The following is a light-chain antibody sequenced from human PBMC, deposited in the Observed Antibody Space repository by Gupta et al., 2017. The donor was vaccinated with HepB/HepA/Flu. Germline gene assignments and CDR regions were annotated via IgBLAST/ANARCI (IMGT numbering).Light chain of an antibody. CDR2: QDT. V-gene: IGLV3-1*01. CDR3: QAWHVSTVF. CDR1: GLGDKY. J-gene: IGLJ2*01. Sequence: SYEVTQPPSVSVSPGQTASITCSGHGLGDKYVCWYQQKPGQSPVLVIYQDTKRPSGIPERFSASTSGNTATLTISGTQAMDEADYYCQAWHVSTVFFGGGTKLTVL.